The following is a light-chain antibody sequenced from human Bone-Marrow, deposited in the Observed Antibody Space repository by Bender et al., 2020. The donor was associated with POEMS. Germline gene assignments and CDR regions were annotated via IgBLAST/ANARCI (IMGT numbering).Light chain of an antibody. CDR3: AVWDDSLNGWV. CDR2: SSH. J-gene: IGLJ3*02. V-gene: IGLV1-44*01. CDR1: SSNIGAHA. Sequence: QSVLTQPPSASGTPGQRVTISCSGGSSNIGAHAVNWYQHLPGTAPKLLIYSSHRRPSEVPDRFSGSRSGTSASLAISGLQSEEEADYCCAVWDDSLNGWVFGGGTKLTVL.